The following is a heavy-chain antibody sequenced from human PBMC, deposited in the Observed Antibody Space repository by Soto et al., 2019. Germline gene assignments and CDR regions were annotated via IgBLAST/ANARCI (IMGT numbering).Heavy chain of an antibody. Sequence: EVQLVESGGGLVKPGGSLRLSCAASGFTFSNAWMSWVRQAPGKGLEWVGRITSKTDGGTTDYAAPVTGRFTISSDAAKTTLYLHMNSLKTEATAVYYCTPEGRITSVGVVITYYYYMEVCGKGTTVTVSS. CDR3: TPEGRITSVGVVITYYYYMEV. CDR1: GFTFSNAW. V-gene: IGHV3-15*01. D-gene: IGHD3-3*01. CDR2: ITSKTDGGTT. J-gene: IGHJ6*03.